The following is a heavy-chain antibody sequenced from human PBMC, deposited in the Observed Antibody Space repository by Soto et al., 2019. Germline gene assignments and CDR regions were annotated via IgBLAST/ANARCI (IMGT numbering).Heavy chain of an antibody. CDR3: ARAPSPYGIDV. CDR2: IYYSGST. V-gene: IGHV4-31*02. Sequence: WTWIRQHPGKGLEWIGYIYYSGSTHYNPSLKSRSTISVDTSKNQFSLKLTSVTAADTAMYYCARAPSPYGIDVWGQGTTVTVSS. D-gene: IGHD6-6*01. J-gene: IGHJ6*02.